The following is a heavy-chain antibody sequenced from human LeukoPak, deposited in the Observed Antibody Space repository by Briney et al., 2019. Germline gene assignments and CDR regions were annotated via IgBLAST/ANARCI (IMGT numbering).Heavy chain of an antibody. D-gene: IGHD4-23*01. CDR3: ARQGYGGHSRGAADY. CDR2: ISAYNGNT. V-gene: IGHV1-18*01. J-gene: IGHJ4*02. Sequence: ASVKVSCQASGYTFTSYGISWVRQAPGQGLEWMGWISAYNGNTNYAQKLQDRVSMTTDTSTSTAYMELRSLRSDDTAVYYCARQGYGGHSRGAADYWGQGTLVTVSS. CDR1: GYTFTSYG.